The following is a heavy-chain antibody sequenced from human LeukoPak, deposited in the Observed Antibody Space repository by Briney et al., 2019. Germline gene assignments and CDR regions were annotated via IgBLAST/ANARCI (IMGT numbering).Heavy chain of an antibody. CDR3: ARDVGAYGYFDY. CDR2: ISSSSSYI. J-gene: IGHJ4*02. CDR1: GFTFSSYS. D-gene: IGHD1-26*01. Sequence: GGSLRLSCAASGFTFSSYSMNWVRQAPGKGLEWVSSISSSSSYIYYADSVKGRFTISRDNAKNSLYLQMYSLRAEDTAVYYCARDVGAYGYFDYWGQGTLVTVSS. V-gene: IGHV3-21*01.